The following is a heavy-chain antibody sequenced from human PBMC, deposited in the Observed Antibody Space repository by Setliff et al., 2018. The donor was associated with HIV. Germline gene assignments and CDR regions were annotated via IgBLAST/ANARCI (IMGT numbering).Heavy chain of an antibody. CDR1: GGSIPSSTYY. D-gene: IGHD3-22*01. Sequence: SETLSLTCTVSGGSIPSSTYYWDWIRQPPGKGLEWSGSIFYSGSTYYNPSVKSLVTISIDTSKNQFSLRLSSVTAADTAVYYCARDHKYYYDSSGLDYWGQGTLVTVSS. J-gene: IGHJ4*02. CDR2: IFYSGST. V-gene: IGHV4-39*07. CDR3: ARDHKYYYDSSGLDY.